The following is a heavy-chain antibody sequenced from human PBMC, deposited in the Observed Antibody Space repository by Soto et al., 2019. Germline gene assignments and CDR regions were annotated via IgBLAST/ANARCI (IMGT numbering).Heavy chain of an antibody. CDR1: GRSISSSSYY. V-gene: IGHV4-39*01. Sequence: QLQLQESGPGLVKPSETLSLTCTVSGRSISSSSYYWGWIRQPPGKGLEWIGNIYYSGSTYYNPSLKSRVTISVDTSKNQFSLKLSSVTAADTAVYYCARHVNPWAQGAFDIWGQGTMVTVSS. CDR3: ARHVNPWAQGAFDI. D-gene: IGHD7-27*01. J-gene: IGHJ3*02. CDR2: IYYSGST.